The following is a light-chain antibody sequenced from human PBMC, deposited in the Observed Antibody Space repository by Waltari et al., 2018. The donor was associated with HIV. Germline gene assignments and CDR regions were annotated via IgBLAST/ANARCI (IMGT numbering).Light chain of an antibody. J-gene: IGKJ2*01. Sequence: TVLTQSPGTLSLSPGERATLSCRASQSVSSGYLAWYQQRPGQAPRLFIFGESSRGTGVPDRFSGSGSGTDFTLTIDRLEPEDFAVYYCQQFYRPPYTFGQGTKLEIK. CDR2: GES. V-gene: IGKV3-20*01. CDR1: QSVSSGY. CDR3: QQFYRPPYT.